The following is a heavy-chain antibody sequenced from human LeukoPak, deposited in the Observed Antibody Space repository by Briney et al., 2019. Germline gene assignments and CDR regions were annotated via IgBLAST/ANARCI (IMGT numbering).Heavy chain of an antibody. CDR3: AKDLSSGSMDV. V-gene: IGHV3-30*18. CDR2: ISYDGSNK. D-gene: IGHD2-15*01. J-gene: IGHJ6*04. CDR1: GFTFSSYG. Sequence: GGSLRLSCAASGFTFSSYGMHWVRQAPGKGLEWVAVISYDGSNKYYADSVKGRFTISRDNSKNTLYLQMNSLRAEDKAVYYCAKDLSSGSMDVWGKGTTVTVSS.